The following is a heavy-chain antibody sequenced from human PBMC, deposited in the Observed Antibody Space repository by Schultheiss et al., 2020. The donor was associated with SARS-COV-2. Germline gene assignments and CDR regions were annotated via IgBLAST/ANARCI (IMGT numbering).Heavy chain of an antibody. V-gene: IGHV3-69-1*01. CDR2: ITSDGTI. CDR1: GFTFSYYA. Sequence: GGSLRLSCAASGFTFSYYAMNWVRQAPGKGLEWVSYITSDGTIYYADSVKGRFTVSRDNAKKSLYLHMDSLKVADTAVYFCVRDLRGRYYYYYMDVWGKGTTVTVS. CDR3: VRDLRGRYYYYYMDV. D-gene: IGHD3-16*01. J-gene: IGHJ6*03.